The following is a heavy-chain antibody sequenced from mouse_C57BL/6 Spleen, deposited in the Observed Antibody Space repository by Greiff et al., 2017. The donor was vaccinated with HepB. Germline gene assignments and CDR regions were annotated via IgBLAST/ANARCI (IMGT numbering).Heavy chain of an antibody. J-gene: IGHJ4*01. V-gene: IGHV10-1*01. CDR3: VRQDDYERENYAMDY. D-gene: IGHD2-4*01. CDR2: IRSKSNNYAT. CDR1: GFSFNTYA. Sequence: EVMLVESGGGLVQPKGSLKLSCAASGFSFNTYAMNWVRQAPGKGLEWVARIRSKSNNYATYYADSVKDRFTISRDDSESMLYLQMNNLKTEDTAMYYCVRQDDYERENYAMDYWGQGTSVTVSS.